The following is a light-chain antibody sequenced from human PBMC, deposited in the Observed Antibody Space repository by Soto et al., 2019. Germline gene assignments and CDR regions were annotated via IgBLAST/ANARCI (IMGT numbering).Light chain of an antibody. V-gene: IGLV1-40*01. Sequence: SVLTQPPSVSGAPGPRVTISCTGSSSNIGAGYDVHWYQQLPGTAPKLLIYGNSNRPSGVPDRFSGSKSGTSASLAITGLQAEDEADYDCQSYDSSRSGVVFGGGTKLTVL. CDR1: SSNIGAGYD. CDR2: GNS. CDR3: QSYDSSRSGVV. J-gene: IGLJ2*01.